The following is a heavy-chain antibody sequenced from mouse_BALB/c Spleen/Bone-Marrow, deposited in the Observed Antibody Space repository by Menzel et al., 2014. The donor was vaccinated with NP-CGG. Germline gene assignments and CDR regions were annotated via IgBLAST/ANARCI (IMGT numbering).Heavy chain of an antibody. D-gene: IGHD2-14*01. J-gene: IGHJ2*01. V-gene: IGHV14-3*02. Sequence: EVQLQQSGAELVKPGASVELSRTASGFNIKDTYMHWVKQRPEQGLEWIGRIDPANGNAKYDPKFQGKATITADTSSNTAYLQLSSLTSEDTAVYYCARYRLGTYFDFWGQGTTLTVSS. CDR2: IDPANGNA. CDR3: ARYRLGTYFDF. CDR1: GFNIKDTY.